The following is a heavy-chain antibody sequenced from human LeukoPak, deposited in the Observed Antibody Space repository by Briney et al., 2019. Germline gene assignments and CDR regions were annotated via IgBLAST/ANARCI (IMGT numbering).Heavy chain of an antibody. CDR1: GGSISSSSYY. Sequence: SETLSLTCSGSGGSISSSSYYWGWIRQPPGKGLEWIGSVHYSGTTYYNTSLKSRVTISIDASKNQFSLKLSSVTAGDTAVYYCARHFDYWGQGIMVTVSS. CDR3: ARHFDY. CDR2: VHYSGTT. V-gene: IGHV4-39*01. J-gene: IGHJ4*02.